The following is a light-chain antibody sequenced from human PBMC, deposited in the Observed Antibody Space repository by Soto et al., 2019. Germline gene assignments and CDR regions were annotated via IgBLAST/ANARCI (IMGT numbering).Light chain of an antibody. CDR3: AAWDDSLNVVV. Sequence: QSVLTQPPSASETPGQRVTISCSGSSSNIGNNIVNWYQQLPGTAPKLLIYRNNQRPSGVPDRFSGSKSGTSASLAISGLQSEDEADYYCAAWDDSLNVVVFGGGTKVTVL. CDR1: SSNIGNNI. CDR2: RNN. J-gene: IGLJ2*01. V-gene: IGLV1-44*01.